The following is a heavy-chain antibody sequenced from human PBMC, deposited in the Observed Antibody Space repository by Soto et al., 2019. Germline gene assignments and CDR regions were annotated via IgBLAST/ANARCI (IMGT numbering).Heavy chain of an antibody. D-gene: IGHD3-10*01. J-gene: IGHJ6*02. CDR2: IYYSGST. Sequence: SETLSLTCTVSGGSVSSGSYYWSWIRQPPGKGLEWIGYIYYSGSTTYNPSLKSRVTISVDTSKNQFSLRPSTMTAADTAVYYCARERWVGELNYGMDVWGQGTTVTVSS. CDR3: ARERWVGELNYGMDV. V-gene: IGHV4-61*01. CDR1: GGSVSSGSYY.